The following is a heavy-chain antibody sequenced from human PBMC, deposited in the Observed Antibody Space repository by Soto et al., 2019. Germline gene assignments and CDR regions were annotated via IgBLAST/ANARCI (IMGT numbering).Heavy chain of an antibody. CDR3: ARDPLYDSSGYYQNWFDP. J-gene: IGHJ5*02. Sequence: GGSLRLSCAASGFTFSSYSMNWVRQAPGKGLEWVSSISSSSSYIYYADSVKGRFTISRDNAKNSLYLQMNSLRAEDTAVYYCARDPLYDSSGYYQNWFDPWGQGTLVTVSS. V-gene: IGHV3-21*01. CDR1: GFTFSSYS. CDR2: ISSSSSYI. D-gene: IGHD3-22*01.